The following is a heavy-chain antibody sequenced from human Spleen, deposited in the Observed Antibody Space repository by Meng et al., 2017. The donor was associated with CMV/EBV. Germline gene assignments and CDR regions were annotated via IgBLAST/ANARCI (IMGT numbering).Heavy chain of an antibody. D-gene: IGHD2-8*02. J-gene: IGHJ6*02. CDR3: TRKDGRSASGDYYYYYGMDV. Sequence: GESLKISCAASRFTFRDYALHWVRQAPGKGLEWVAVISYDGNTKYFSDSVKGRFTVSRDNSKNTLFLQMNSLRAEDTALYYCTRKDGRSASGDYYYYYGMDVWGQGTTVTVSS. CDR2: ISYDGNTK. CDR1: RFTFRDYA. V-gene: IGHV3-30-3*01.